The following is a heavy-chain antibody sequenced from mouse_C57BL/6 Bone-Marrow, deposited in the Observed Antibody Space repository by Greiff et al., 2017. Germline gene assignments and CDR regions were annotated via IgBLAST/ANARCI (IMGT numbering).Heavy chain of an antibody. CDR2: ISYSGST. D-gene: IGHD1-1*01. Sequence: ESGPGMVKPSQSLSLTCTVTGYSITSGYDWHWIRHFPGNKLEWMGYISYSGSTNYNPSLKSRISITHDTSKNHFFLKLNSVTTEDTATYYCASDYYGSSYDWYFDVWGTGTTVTVSS. V-gene: IGHV3-1*01. CDR1: GYSITSGYD. CDR3: ASDYYGSSYDWYFDV. J-gene: IGHJ1*03.